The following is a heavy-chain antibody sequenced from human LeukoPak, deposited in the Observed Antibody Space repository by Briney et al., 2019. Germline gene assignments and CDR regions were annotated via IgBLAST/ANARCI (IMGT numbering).Heavy chain of an antibody. Sequence: PGRSLRLSCAASGFTFDDYAMHWVRQAPGKGLEWVSGISWNSGSIGYADSVKGRFTISRDNSKNTLYLQMNSLRAEDTAVYYCANGRPFVIAAAGPRAFDIWGQGTMVTVSS. V-gene: IGHV3-9*01. J-gene: IGHJ3*02. CDR3: ANGRPFVIAAAGPRAFDI. CDR2: ISWNSGSI. CDR1: GFTFDDYA. D-gene: IGHD6-13*01.